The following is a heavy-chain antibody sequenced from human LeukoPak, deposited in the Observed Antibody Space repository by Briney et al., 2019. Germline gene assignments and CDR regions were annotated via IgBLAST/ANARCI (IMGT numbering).Heavy chain of an antibody. CDR1: GYTFTSYG. CDR2: ISAYNGNT. D-gene: IGHD6-19*01. Sequence: ASVKVSCKASGYTFTSYGIRWVRQAPGQGLAWMGWISAYNGNTNYAQKLQGRVTMTTDTSTSTAYMELRSLRSDDTAVYYCARAGDSSGWYGMLDYRGQGTLVTVSS. J-gene: IGHJ4*02. V-gene: IGHV1-18*01. CDR3: ARAGDSSGWYGMLDY.